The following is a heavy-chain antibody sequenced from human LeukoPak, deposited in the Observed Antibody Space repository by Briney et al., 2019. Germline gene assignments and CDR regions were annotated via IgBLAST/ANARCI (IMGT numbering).Heavy chain of an antibody. CDR2: IYHSGST. J-gene: IGHJ6*03. Sequence: PSQTLSLTCTVSGGSISSGGYYWSWIRQPPGKGLEWIGYIYHSGSTYYNPSLKSRVTISVDRSKNQFSLKLSSVTAADTAVYYCARERGYSSGWNQYYYYYMDVWGKGTTVTVSS. CDR3: ARERGYSSGWNQYYYYYMDV. D-gene: IGHD6-19*01. CDR1: GGSISSGGYY. V-gene: IGHV4-30-2*01.